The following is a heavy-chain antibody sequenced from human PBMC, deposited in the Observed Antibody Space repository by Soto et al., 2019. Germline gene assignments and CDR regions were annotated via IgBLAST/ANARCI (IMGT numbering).Heavy chain of an antibody. CDR2: INHSGST. D-gene: IGHD4-17*01. J-gene: IGHJ6*03. Sequence: PSETLSLTCAVYGGSFSGYYWSWIRQPPGKGLEWIGEINHSGSTNYNPSLKSRITISVDTSKNQFSLKLSSVTAADTAVYYCARMPGFKSQLRAPKKVGDYYYYYMDVWGKGTTVTVSS. CDR1: GGSFSGYY. V-gene: IGHV4-34*01. CDR3: ARMPGFKSQLRAPKKVGDYYYYYMDV.